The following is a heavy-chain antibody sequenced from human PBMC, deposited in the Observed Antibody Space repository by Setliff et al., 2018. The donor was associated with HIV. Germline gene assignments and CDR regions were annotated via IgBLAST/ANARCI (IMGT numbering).Heavy chain of an antibody. CDR3: AAYYYDSSGYYSWYFDL. CDR1: GYSISSGYY. J-gene: IGHJ2*01. V-gene: IGHV4-61*09. CDR2: IYTSGST. D-gene: IGHD3-22*01. Sequence: SETLSLTCTVSGYSISSGYYWSWIRQPAGKGLEWIGHIYTSGSTNYNPSLKSRVTISVDTSKNQFSLKLSSVTAADTAVYYCAAYYYDSSGYYSWYFDLWGRGTLVTVSS.